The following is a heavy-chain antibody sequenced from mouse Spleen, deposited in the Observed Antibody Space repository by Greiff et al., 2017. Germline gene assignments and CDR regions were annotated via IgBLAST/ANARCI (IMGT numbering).Heavy chain of an antibody. Sequence: EVKVVESEGGLVQPGSSMKLSCTASGFTFSDYYMAWVRQVPEKGLEWVANINYDGSSTYYLDSLKSRFIISRDNAKNILYLQMSSLKSEDTATYYCARDGYYGSSYDWYFDVWGTGTTVTVSS. CDR3: ARDGYYGSSYDWYFDV. D-gene: IGHD1-1*01. J-gene: IGHJ1*03. CDR2: INYDGSST. V-gene: IGHV5-16*01. CDR1: GFTFSDYY.